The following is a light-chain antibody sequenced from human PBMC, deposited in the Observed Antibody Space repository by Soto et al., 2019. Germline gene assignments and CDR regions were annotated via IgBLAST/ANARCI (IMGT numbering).Light chain of an antibody. CDR1: TGDFGSFKF. Sequence: QSALTQPASVSGSPGQSITISCTGSTGDFGSFKFVSWYQCHPGKAPKLVIYEVNNRPSGVSDRFSGSKSANTASLTISGLQTADEADYYCASSTTNNIVVFGGGTKVTVL. CDR3: ASSTTNNIVV. CDR2: EVN. V-gene: IGLV2-14*01. J-gene: IGLJ2*01.